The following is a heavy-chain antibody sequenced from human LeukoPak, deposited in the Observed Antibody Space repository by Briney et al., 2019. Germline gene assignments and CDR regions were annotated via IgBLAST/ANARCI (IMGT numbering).Heavy chain of an antibody. CDR2: IKQDGSEK. CDR1: GFSFSTYW. CDR3: ATDLGSSRPNF. Sequence: PGGSLRLSCAASGFSFSTYWMSWVRQAPGKGLDWVANIKQDGSEKYYVDSAKGRFTISRDNAKNSLYLQMNSLTAEDTAVYYCATDLGSSRPNFWGQGILVTVSS. J-gene: IGHJ4*02. D-gene: IGHD6-13*01. V-gene: IGHV3-7*01.